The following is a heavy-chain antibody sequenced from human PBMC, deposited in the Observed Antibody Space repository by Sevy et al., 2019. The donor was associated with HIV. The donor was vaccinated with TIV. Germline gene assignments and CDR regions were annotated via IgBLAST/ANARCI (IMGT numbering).Heavy chain of an antibody. J-gene: IGHJ6*03. CDR3: VRGPNCGVGGCQQISPYCLDV. D-gene: IGHD2-21*01. Sequence: GGSLRLSCAASGFTFSDHYVDWVRQAPGKGLEWVGRIRNRPNTYTTEYAASVEGRFTISREDSKNSLYLQMNGLKTEDSAVYYCVRGPNCGVGGCQQISPYCLDVWGKGATVTVSS. CDR2: IRNRPNTYTT. V-gene: IGHV3-72*01. CDR1: GFTFSDHY.